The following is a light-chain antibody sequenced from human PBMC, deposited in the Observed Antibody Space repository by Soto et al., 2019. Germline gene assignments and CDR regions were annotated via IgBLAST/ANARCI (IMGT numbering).Light chain of an antibody. V-gene: IGKV3-20*01. Sequence: EIVLTQSPGTLSLSPGERATLSCRASQSVSSNYLAWYQRKPGQAPRLLIYGASSRAIDSPNRFSGSGSGTDLTLTITRLEPEDFAVYYCQQYGSSPPTFGQGTKVEI. J-gene: IGKJ1*01. CDR1: QSVSSNY. CDR2: GAS. CDR3: QQYGSSPPT.